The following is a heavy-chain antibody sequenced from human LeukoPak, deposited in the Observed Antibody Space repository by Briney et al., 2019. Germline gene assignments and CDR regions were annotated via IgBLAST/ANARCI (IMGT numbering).Heavy chain of an antibody. V-gene: IGHV3-11*01. CDR1: GFTFSDYY. J-gene: IGHJ6*02. CDR2: ISSSGSTI. CDR3: ARDAQFLWFGEVAYGMDV. Sequence: PGGSLRLSCAASGFTFSDYYMSWIRQAPGKGLEWVSYISSSGSTIYYADSVKGRFTISRDNAKNSLYLQMNSLRAEDTAVYYCARDAQFLWFGEVAYGMDVWGQGTTVTVSS. D-gene: IGHD3-10*01.